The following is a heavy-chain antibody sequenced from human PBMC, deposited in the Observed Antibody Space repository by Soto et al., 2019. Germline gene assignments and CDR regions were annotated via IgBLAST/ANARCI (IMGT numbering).Heavy chain of an antibody. Sequence: GASVKVSCKASGYTFTSYGISWVRQAPGQGLEWMGVINPGYPAGRSTTYAQKFQGRVTMTTDTSTSTVYMELSRLRSDDTAVYYCAREAIVAGATTGMDVWGQGTTVTVSS. V-gene: IGHV1-46*01. CDR1: GYTFTSYG. CDR3: AREAIVAGATTGMDV. CDR2: INPGYPAGRST. D-gene: IGHD1-26*01. J-gene: IGHJ6*02.